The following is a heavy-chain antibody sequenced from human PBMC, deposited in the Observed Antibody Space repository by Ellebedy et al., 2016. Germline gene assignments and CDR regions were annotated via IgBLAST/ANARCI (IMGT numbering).Heavy chain of an antibody. CDR1: GFTFSSYA. J-gene: IGHJ4*02. CDR2: ISGSGDST. Sequence: GGSLRLSXAVSGFTFSSYAMSWVRQAPGKGLEWVSAISGSGDSTYYADSVKCRFTISRDNSKNTLYLQMNSLRADDTAVYYCAGTPAGAGFDYWGQGTLVTVSS. D-gene: IGHD6-19*01. V-gene: IGHV3-23*01. CDR3: AGTPAGAGFDY.